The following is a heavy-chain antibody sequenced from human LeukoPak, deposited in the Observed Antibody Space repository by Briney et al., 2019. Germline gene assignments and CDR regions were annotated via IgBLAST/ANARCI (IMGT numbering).Heavy chain of an antibody. D-gene: IGHD6-19*01. Sequence: GGSLRLSCGASGFTFSSYGMHWVRQAPGKGLEWVALISYDGDKIKYADSVKGRFTVSRDNSKNTLYLQMNSLRPEDTAFYYCAKGYSSGLYQLYYFDYWGQGTLVTVSS. V-gene: IGHV3-30*18. CDR2: ISYDGDKI. CDR1: GFTFSSYG. CDR3: AKGYSSGLYQLYYFDY. J-gene: IGHJ4*02.